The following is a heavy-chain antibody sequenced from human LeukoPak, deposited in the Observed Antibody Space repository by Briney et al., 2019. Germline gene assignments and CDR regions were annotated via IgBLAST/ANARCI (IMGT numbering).Heavy chain of an antibody. D-gene: IGHD6-6*01. CDR1: GFTFSSNA. J-gene: IGHJ4*02. CDR2: ISGSGGST. CDR3: AKDATIAARPAYFDY. V-gene: IGHV3-23*01. Sequence: PGGSLRLSCAASGFTFSSNAMSWVRQAPGKGLEWVSAISGSGGSTYYADSVKGRFTISRDNSKNTLYLQMNSLRGEDTAVYYCAKDATIAARPAYFDYWGQGTLVTVSS.